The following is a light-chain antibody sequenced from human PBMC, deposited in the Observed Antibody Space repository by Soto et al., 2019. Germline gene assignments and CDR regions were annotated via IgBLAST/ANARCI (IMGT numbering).Light chain of an antibody. Sequence: DLQMTQSPSTLSASVGDRVTITCRASQSISSWLAWYQQKPGKAPKLLIYKASSLESGVPSRFSGSGSWTELTLTISSLEPDDFATYFCQQYNSYWTFRQGTKVEIK. CDR2: KAS. CDR3: QQYNSYWT. J-gene: IGKJ1*01. CDR1: QSISSW. V-gene: IGKV1-5*03.